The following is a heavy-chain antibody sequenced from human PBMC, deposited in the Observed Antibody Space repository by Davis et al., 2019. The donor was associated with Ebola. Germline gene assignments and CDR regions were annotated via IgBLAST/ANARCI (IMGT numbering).Heavy chain of an antibody. V-gene: IGHV5-51*01. CDR1: GYSFTSYW. Sequence: KFSCKGSGYSFTSYWIGWVRQMPGKGLECMGIIFPGDSDTRYSPSFQGQVTISADKSIPTDYLQLSSLKASDTAMYYCARGTDGYNPGGYFDYWGQGTLVTVSS. CDR3: ARGTDGYNPGGYFDY. CDR2: IFPGDSDT. D-gene: IGHD5-24*01. J-gene: IGHJ4*02.